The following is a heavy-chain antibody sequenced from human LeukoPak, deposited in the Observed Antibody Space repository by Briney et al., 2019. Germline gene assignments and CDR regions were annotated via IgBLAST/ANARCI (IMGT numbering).Heavy chain of an antibody. V-gene: IGHV3-74*01. CDR2: ISSDGYSI. CDR1: GFTFSSYW. D-gene: IGHD3-3*01. CDR3: ARGFTIFGVVNDAFDI. J-gene: IGHJ3*02. Sequence: GGSLRLSCAASGFTFSSYWMHWVRQAPGKGLVWVSRISSDGYSISYADSVKGRFTISRDNAKNTLYLQMNSLRAEDTAVYYCARGFTIFGVVNDAFDIWGQGTLVTVSS.